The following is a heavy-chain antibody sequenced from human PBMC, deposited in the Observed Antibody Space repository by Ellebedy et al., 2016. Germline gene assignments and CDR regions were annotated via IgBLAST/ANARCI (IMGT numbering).Heavy chain of an antibody. CDR3: ARDGDLWFGEFGTYFYYYGMDV. Sequence: GESLKISXAASGFTFSSYAMSWVRQAPGKGLEWVSAISGSGGSTYYADSVKGRFTISRDNAKNTLYLQMNSLTAEDTAVYYCARDGDLWFGEFGTYFYYYGMDVWGQGTTVTVSS. V-gene: IGHV3-23*01. CDR1: GFTFSSYA. CDR2: ISGSGGST. D-gene: IGHD3-10*01. J-gene: IGHJ6*02.